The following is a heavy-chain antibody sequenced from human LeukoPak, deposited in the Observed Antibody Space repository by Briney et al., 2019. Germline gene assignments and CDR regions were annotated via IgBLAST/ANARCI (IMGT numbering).Heavy chain of an antibody. D-gene: IGHD2-2*01. V-gene: IGHV1-69*01. J-gene: IGHJ4*02. CDR2: IIPIFGTA. CDR1: GGTFSSYA. Sequence: GASVKVSCKASGGTFSSYAISWVRQAPGQGLEWMGGIIPIFGTANYAQKFQGRVTITADESTSTAYMELSSLRSEDTAVYYCARYPPYCSSTSCYPGGDYWGQGTLVTVSS. CDR3: ARYPPYCSSTSCYPGGDY.